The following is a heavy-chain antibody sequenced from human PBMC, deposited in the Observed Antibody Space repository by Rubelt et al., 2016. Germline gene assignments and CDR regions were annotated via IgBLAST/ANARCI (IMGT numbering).Heavy chain of an antibody. CDR1: GFTFRNYG. V-gene: IGHV3-33*06. J-gene: IGHJ4*02. D-gene: IGHD5-18*01. Sequence: ESGGGVVQPGRSLRLSCTASGFTFRNYGMHWVRQAPGKGLEWVAVIWYDGSNNRFADSVKGRFTISRDNPKNTLFLEMNSLRVEDTAVYYCAKVSGYSFGSPIDYWGQGTLVTVSS. CDR3: AKVSGYSFGSPIDY. CDR2: IWYDGSNN.